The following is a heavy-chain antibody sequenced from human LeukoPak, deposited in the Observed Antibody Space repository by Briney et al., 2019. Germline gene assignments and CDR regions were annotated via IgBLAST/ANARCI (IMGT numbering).Heavy chain of an antibody. CDR3: ARDKAYTWTYYYDSSGHKTDY. D-gene: IGHD3-22*01. CDR1: GYTFTGYY. Sequence: ASVKVSCKASGYTFTGYYMHWVRQAPGQRLEWMGWINPNSGGTNYAQKFHGRVTMTRDTSISTAYMELSRLRSDDMAVYYCARDKAYTWTYYYDSSGHKTDYWGQGTLVTVS. V-gene: IGHV1-2*02. J-gene: IGHJ4*02. CDR2: INPNSGGT.